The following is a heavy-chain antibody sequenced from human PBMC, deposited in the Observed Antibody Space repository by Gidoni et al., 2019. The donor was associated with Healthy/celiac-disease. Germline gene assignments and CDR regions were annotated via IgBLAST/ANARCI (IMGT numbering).Heavy chain of an antibody. Sequence: QVQLVESGGGVVKPGRSLRLSRAAYGFTFSSYAMHWVRQAPGKGLEWVAVISYDGSNKYYADSVKGRFTISRDNPKNTLYLQMNSLRAEDTAVYYCARGMSSGWYSFDYWGQGTLVTVSS. D-gene: IGHD6-19*01. CDR2: ISYDGSNK. V-gene: IGHV3-30-3*01. CDR1: GFTFSSYA. CDR3: ARGMSSGWYSFDY. J-gene: IGHJ4*02.